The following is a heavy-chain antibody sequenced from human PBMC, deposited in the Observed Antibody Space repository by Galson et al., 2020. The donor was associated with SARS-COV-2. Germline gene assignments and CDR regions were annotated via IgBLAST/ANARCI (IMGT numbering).Heavy chain of an antibody. CDR2: IYYSGST. D-gene: IGHD3-10*01. CDR3: ARVEVWFGEFRYFDY. J-gene: IGHJ4*02. V-gene: IGHV4-39*07. Sequence: SETLSLTCTVSGGSISSSSYYWGWIRQPPGKGLEWIGSIYYSGSTYYNPSLKSRVTISVDTSKNQFSLKLSSVTAADTAVYYCARVEVWFGEFRYFDYWGQGTLVTVSS. CDR1: GGSISSSSYY.